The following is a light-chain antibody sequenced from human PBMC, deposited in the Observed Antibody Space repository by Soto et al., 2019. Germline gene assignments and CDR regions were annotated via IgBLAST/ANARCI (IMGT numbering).Light chain of an antibody. CDR1: SSNIGCNT. V-gene: IGLV1-44*01. CDR3: AAWDDSLNGYV. Sequence: QSVLTQRPSASGTPGQRVTISCSGSSSNIGCNTVNWYQQLPGTAPKLLIYSNNQRPSGVPDRFSGSKSGTSASLAISGLQSEDEAAYYCAAWDDSLNGYVFGTGTKLTVL. J-gene: IGLJ1*01. CDR2: SNN.